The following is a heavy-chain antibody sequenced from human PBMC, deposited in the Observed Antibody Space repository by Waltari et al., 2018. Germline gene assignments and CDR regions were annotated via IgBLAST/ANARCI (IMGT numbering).Heavy chain of an antibody. J-gene: IGHJ4*02. CDR2: IYRGGSK. V-gene: IGHV3-53*02. CDR1: GFTVSRNY. D-gene: IGHD5-18*01. Sequence: EVQLVETGGGLIQPGGSLRLSCAACGFTVSRNYMRWVRQAPGKGLEWVSVIYRGGSKYYADSVKGRFTISRDNSKNTLYLQMNSLRAEDTAVYYCARSSTAMAHFDYWGQGTLVTVSS. CDR3: ARSSTAMAHFDY.